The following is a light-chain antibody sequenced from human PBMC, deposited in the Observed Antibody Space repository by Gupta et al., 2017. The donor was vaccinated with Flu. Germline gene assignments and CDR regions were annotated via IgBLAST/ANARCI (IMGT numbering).Light chain of an antibody. CDR3: DLWDDSLTGQV. CDR1: SPNIGTNA. V-gene: IGLV1-44*01. J-gene: IGLJ3*02. CDR2: SDD. Sequence: QSVLAQPPSASGTPGQRVTISCSGGSPNIGTNAVNWYPQLPGTAPNLLIYSDDQRPSGVPDRFSGSKSGTSASLAISGLQADDEADYYCDLWDDSLTGQVFGGGTKVTVL.